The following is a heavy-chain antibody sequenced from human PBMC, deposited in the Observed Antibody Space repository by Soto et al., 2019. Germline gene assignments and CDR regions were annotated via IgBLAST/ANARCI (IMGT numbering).Heavy chain of an antibody. CDR2: ISSSGSTI. J-gene: IGHJ4*02. Sequence: GGSLRLSCAASGFTFSDYYMSWIRQAPGKGLEWVSYISSSGSTIYYADSVKGRFTISRDNAKNSLYLQMNSLRAEDTAVYYCARGGAAYPVVRGAGTKFDYWGQGTLVTVSS. V-gene: IGHV3-11*01. CDR3: ARGGAAYPVVRGAGTKFDY. D-gene: IGHD3-10*01. CDR1: GFTFSDYY.